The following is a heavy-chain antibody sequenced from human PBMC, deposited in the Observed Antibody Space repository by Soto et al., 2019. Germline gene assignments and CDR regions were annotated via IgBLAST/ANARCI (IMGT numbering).Heavy chain of an antibody. J-gene: IGHJ3*02. D-gene: IGHD6-13*01. CDR3: AELHSSSINI. V-gene: IGHV3-21*01. Sequence: GGSLRLSCAASGFTFSSYTMNWVRQAPGERLEWLSSISSSSSNIYYAESVKGRFSISRDNAKNSLYLQMNSLRAEDTAVYYCAELHSSSINIWGQGTMVTVSS. CDR1: GFTFSSYT. CDR2: ISSSSSNI.